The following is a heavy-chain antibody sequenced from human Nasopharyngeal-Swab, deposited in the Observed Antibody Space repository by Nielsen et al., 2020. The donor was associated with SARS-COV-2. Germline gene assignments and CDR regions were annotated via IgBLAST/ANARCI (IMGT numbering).Heavy chain of an antibody. CDR2: ISWNSRTI. J-gene: IGHJ2*01. Sequence: SLKISCAASGFTFDDYAMYWVRQAPGKGLEWVSGISWNSRTIGYADSVKGRFTISRDNAKNSLYLQMNSLRDEDTAVYYCARDKYSSSWYPNWYFDLWGRGTLVTVSS. CDR1: GFTFDDYA. D-gene: IGHD6-13*01. CDR3: ARDKYSSSWYPNWYFDL. V-gene: IGHV3-9*01.